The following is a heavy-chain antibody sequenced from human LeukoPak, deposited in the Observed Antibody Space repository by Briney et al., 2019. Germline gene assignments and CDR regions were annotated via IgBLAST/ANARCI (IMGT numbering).Heavy chain of an antibody. CDR2: KSYDGSNK. V-gene: IGHV3-30*18. CDR1: GFTFSSYG. D-gene: IGHD6-13*01. Sequence: GGSLRLSCAASGFTFSSYGMHWVRQAPGKGLEWVAVKSYDGSNKYYADSVKGRFTISRDNSKNTLYLQMNSLRAEDTAVYYCAKLVIAAAGTAPFDYWGQGTLVTVSS. CDR3: AKLVIAAAGTAPFDY. J-gene: IGHJ4*02.